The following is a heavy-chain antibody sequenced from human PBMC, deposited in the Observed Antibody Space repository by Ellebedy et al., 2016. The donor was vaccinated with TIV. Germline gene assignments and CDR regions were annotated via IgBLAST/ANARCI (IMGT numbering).Heavy chain of an antibody. CDR3: ATVSGKYYFDS. Sequence: GESLKISXATSGFTFSRNAMTWVRQAPGKGLEWVSSITSSGDRTNYADSVKGRFTISRDNFKSTLSLQMNTLTAEDTAVYYCATVSGKYYFDSWGQGTLVTVSS. CDR1: GFTFSRNA. J-gene: IGHJ4*02. D-gene: IGHD2-8*01. CDR2: ITSSGDRT. V-gene: IGHV3-23*01.